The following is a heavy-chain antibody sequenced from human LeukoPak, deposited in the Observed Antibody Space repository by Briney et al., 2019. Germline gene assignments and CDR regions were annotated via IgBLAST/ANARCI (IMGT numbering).Heavy chain of an antibody. V-gene: IGHV4-34*01. CDR1: GGSFSGYY. J-gene: IGHJ4*02. D-gene: IGHD2-15*01. Sequence: PSETLSLTCAVYGGSFSGYYWSWICQPPGKGLEWIGEINHSGSTNYSPSLQSRVTISVDTSKNQFSLKLSSVTAADTAVYYCARGVYCSGGNCYLPLDSWGQGTLVTVSS. CDR3: ARGVYCSGGNCYLPLDS. CDR2: INHSGST.